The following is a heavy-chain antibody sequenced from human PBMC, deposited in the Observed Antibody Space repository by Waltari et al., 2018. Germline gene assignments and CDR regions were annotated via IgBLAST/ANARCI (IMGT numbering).Heavy chain of an antibody. Sequence: QVQLVESGGGVVQPGGSLRLSCAASGFTFSSYGMHWVRQAPGKGLEWVAVIRYDGSNKYYADSVKGRFTISRENSKNTLYLQMNSLRAEDTAVYYCAKDDLVAARPFGYWGQGTLVTVSS. D-gene: IGHD6-6*01. CDR1: GFTFSSYG. CDR3: AKDDLVAARPFGY. CDR2: IRYDGSNK. J-gene: IGHJ4*02. V-gene: IGHV3-30*02.